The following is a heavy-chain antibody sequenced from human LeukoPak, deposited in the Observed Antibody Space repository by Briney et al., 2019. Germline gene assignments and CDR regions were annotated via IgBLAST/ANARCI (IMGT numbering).Heavy chain of an antibody. CDR2: LYSGGDT. Sequence: GGSLRLSCAVSGFTVSGHYMSWVRQAPGKGLEWVSVLYSGGDTYYADSVKGRFTISRDNSKNTLYLQMNSLRAEDTAVYYCAKDRGLRFLEWFFDYWGQGTLVTVSS. V-gene: IGHV3-66*01. CDR3: AKDRGLRFLEWFFDY. J-gene: IGHJ4*02. CDR1: GFTVSGHY. D-gene: IGHD3-3*01.